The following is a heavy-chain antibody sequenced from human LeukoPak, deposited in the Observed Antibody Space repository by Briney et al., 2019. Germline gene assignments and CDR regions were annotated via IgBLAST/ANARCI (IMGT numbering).Heavy chain of an antibody. CDR1: GFTFSSYG. CDR3: ARDHLDFDY. Sequence: PGRSLRLSCAASGFTFSSYGMHWVRQAPGKGLERVAVIWYDGSNKYYADSVKGRFTISRDNSKNTLYLQMNSLRAEDTAVYYCARDHLDFDYWGQGTLVTVSS. CDR2: IWYDGSNK. V-gene: IGHV3-33*01. J-gene: IGHJ4*02.